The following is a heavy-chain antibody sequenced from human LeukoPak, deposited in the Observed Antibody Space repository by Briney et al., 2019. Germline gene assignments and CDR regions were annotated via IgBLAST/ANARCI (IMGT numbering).Heavy chain of an antibody. CDR3: AKDLVTGSLDY. V-gene: IGHV3-23*01. CDR2: ISSSGGST. D-gene: IGHD3-10*01. J-gene: IGHJ4*02. CDR1: GFTFSSYA. Sequence: GGSLRLSCAASGFTFSSYAMTWVRQAPGKGLEWVSSISSSGGSTYYADSVRGRFTIPRDNSKNTLYLQMNSPRAEDTAIYYCAKDLVTGSLDYWGQGTLVTVSS.